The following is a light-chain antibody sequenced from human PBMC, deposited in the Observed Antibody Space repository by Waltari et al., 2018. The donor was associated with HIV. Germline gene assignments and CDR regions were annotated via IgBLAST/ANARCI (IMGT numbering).Light chain of an antibody. J-gene: IGLJ3*02. CDR1: SSNIGKNY. CDR2: DNN. CDR3: GTWDSSLSADV. Sequence: QSVLTQPPSVSAAPGQKVTISCSGSSSNIGKNYVSWYQQLPGTAPKLLIYDNNKRPSGIPDRFSGSKSGTSATLGITGLQTGDEADYYCGTWDSSLSADVFGGGTKLTVL. V-gene: IGLV1-51*01.